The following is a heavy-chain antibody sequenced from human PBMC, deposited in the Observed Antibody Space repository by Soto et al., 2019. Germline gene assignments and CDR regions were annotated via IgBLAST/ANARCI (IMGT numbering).Heavy chain of an antibody. CDR3: AREPNYSDS. Sequence: QVQLVQSGAEVKKPAASVMVSCKAPGYTFTSYGISWVRRAPGRGIERMGWISAYNGNTSYAQKLQGRVTMTTDTSTSTAYLAPRSLRSDDTVVHYCAREPNYSDSWGQGTLVTVSS. CDR2: ISAYNGNT. CDR1: GYTFTSYG. J-gene: IGHJ4*02. V-gene: IGHV1-18*01.